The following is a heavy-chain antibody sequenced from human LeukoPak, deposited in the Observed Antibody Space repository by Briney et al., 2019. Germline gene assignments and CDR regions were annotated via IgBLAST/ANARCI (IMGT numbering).Heavy chain of an antibody. CDR3: ARTNCSSTSCYSYYYYGMDV. Sequence: GESLKISCKGSGYSFTSYWIGWVRQMPGKGLEWMGIIYPDDSDTRYSPSFQGQVTISADKSISTAYLQWSSLKASDTAMYYCARTNCSSTSCYSYYYYGMDVWGQGTTVTVSS. V-gene: IGHV5-51*01. CDR2: IYPDDSDT. J-gene: IGHJ6*02. D-gene: IGHD2-2*01. CDR1: GYSFTSYW.